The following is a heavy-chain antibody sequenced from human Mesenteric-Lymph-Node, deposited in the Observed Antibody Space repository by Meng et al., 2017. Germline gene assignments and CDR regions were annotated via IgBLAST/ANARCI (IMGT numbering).Heavy chain of an antibody. Sequence: SGPTLVKPTETLTLTCTVSRFSLRNVRMSVSWIRQPPGKALEWLAHIFSNDEKSYTTSLKSRLTITKNTAESQVVLTMTNMDPVDTATYYCARVNILSYGMDVWGQGTTVTVSS. J-gene: IGHJ6*02. CDR1: RFSLRNVRMS. CDR3: ARVNILSYGMDV. D-gene: IGHD2/OR15-2a*01. V-gene: IGHV2-26*01. CDR2: IFSNDEK.